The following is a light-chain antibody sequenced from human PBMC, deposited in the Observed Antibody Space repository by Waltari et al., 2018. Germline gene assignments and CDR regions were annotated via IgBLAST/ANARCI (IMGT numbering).Light chain of an antibody. V-gene: IGKV1-5*03. Sequence: DIQLTQSPSTLSVSVGDRVPITCRASQNIITWLAWYQQKPGKPPRLLVHTASILETGVPSRFSGSGSGTTFTLTINSLQPDDLATYYCQQYDDFPSTFGQGTKLEIK. CDR1: QNIITW. J-gene: IGKJ2*01. CDR2: TAS. CDR3: QQYDDFPST.